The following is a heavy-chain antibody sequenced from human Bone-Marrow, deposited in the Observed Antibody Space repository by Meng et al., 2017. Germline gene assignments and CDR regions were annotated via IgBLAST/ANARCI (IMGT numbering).Heavy chain of an antibody. CDR2: IGANGGST. CDR1: GFIFNSYA. CDR3: ARDGPDAFDI. Sequence: GESLKISCTGSGFIFNSYAMGWVRQAPGKGLEWVSVIGANGGSTSYADSVKSRFTISRDNSKNTIYLQMSSLRANDTAVYYCARDGPDAFDIWGQGTMVTVSS. J-gene: IGHJ3*02. V-gene: IGHV3-23*01.